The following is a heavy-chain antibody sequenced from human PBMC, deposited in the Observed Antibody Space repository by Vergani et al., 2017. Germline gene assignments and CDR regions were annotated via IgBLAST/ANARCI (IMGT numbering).Heavy chain of an antibody. CDR3: ARDAALADTAMVNPFGY. Sequence: QVQLVQSEAEVKKPGSSVKVSCKASGGTFSSYAISWVRQAPGQGLEWMGGIIPIFGTANYAQKFQGRVTITADESTSTAYMELSSLRSEDTAVYYCARDAALADTAMVNPFGYWGQGTLVTVSS. CDR2: IIPIFGTA. D-gene: IGHD5-18*01. CDR1: GGTFSSYA. V-gene: IGHV1-69*01. J-gene: IGHJ4*02.